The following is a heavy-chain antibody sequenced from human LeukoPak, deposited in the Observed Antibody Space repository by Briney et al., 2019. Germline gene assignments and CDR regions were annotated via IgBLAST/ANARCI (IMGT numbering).Heavy chain of an antibody. Sequence: GGSLRLSCAASGFTFSSYWMNWVRQAPGKGLVWVSRIASDGSSTTYADSVKGRFSISRDNAKNTLYLQMNSLRVEDTALYYCARGRPHGNDYWGQGTLVTVSS. CDR2: IASDGSST. CDR3: ARGRPHGNDY. D-gene: IGHD4-23*01. J-gene: IGHJ4*02. CDR1: GFTFSSYW. V-gene: IGHV3-74*01.